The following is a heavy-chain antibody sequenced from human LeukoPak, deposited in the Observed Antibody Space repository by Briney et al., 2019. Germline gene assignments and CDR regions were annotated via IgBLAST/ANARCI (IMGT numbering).Heavy chain of an antibody. V-gene: IGHV1-2*02. Sequence: GASVKVSCKASGNTFTVYYMHWVRQAPGQGLEWMGWINPNSDGTSYAQKFQGRVTMTSDTSISTAYMELSRLRSDDTAVYYSARSLTIFSPGDAFEKWGQGTMVTVSS. J-gene: IGHJ3*02. CDR1: GNTFTVYY. D-gene: IGHD5-24*01. CDR2: INPNSDGT. CDR3: ARSLTIFSPGDAFEK.